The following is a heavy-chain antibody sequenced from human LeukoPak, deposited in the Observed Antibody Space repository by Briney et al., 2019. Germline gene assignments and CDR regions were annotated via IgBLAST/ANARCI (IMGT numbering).Heavy chain of an antibody. J-gene: IGHJ6*04. D-gene: IGHD3-10*02. CDR1: GFTFSSYS. CDR2: ISSSRNDI. V-gene: IGHV3-21*01. CDR3: AELGITMIGGV. Sequence: GGSLRLSCAASGFTFSSYSFNWVRQAPGKGLEWVSSISSSRNDIYYADSVKGRFTISRDNVKSSLYLQMNSLRAEDTAVYYCAELGITMIGGVWGKGTTVTISS.